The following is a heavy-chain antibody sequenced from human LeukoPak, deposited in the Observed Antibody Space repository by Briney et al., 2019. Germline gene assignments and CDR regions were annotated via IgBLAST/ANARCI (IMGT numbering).Heavy chain of an antibody. V-gene: IGHV4-59*01. J-gene: IGHJ5*02. CDR2: IYYSGST. CDR3: AGLYCSSTSCYGAFDP. Sequence: SETLSLTCTVSGGSISSYYWTWIRQPPGKGLERVGYIYYSGSTNYNSSLKSRVTISVDTSKNQFSLKLSSVTAADTAVYYCAGLYCSSTSCYGAFDPWGQGTLVTVSS. D-gene: IGHD2-2*01. CDR1: GGSISSYY.